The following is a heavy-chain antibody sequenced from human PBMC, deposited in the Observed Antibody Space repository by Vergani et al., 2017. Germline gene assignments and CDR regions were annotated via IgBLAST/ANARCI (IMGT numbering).Heavy chain of an antibody. D-gene: IGHD4-17*01. CDR3: ARLIRSTVTHIDY. V-gene: IGHV4-38-2*01. CDR1: GDSINSGYY. J-gene: IGHJ4*02. CDR2: IYHSGL. Sequence: QVQLQESGPGLVKSSETLSLTCAVSGDSINSGYYWSWIRHPPGKGLEWIGNIYHSGLYYNPSLKSRVTISMDTSNTRFSLRLSSVTAADTAVYYCARLIRSTVTHIDYWGQGTLVTVSS.